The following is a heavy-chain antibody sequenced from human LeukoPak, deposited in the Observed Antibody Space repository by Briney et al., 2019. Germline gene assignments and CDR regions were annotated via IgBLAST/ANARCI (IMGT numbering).Heavy chain of an antibody. CDR3: ARIGGSGSYSGHYFDH. D-gene: IGHD3-10*01. CDR1: GFTFSAYW. Sequence: GGSLRLSCAASGFTFSAYWMHWVRRAPGKGLVWVSRISTDGSVTSYADSVKGRFTISRDNAKNTMYLQMNSLRAEDTAVYYCARIGGSGSYSGHYFDHWGQGTLVTVSS. J-gene: IGHJ4*02. CDR2: ISTDGSVT. V-gene: IGHV3-74*01.